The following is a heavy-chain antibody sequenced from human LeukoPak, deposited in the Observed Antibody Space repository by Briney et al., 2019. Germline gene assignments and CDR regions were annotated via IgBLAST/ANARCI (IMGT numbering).Heavy chain of an antibody. CDR3: ARSRPGGIAAAYYFDY. V-gene: IGHV1-2*02. J-gene: IGHJ4*02. D-gene: IGHD6-13*01. Sequence: ASVKVSCKASGYTFTGYYMNWVRQAPGQGLEWMGWINPNSGGTNYAQKFQGRVTMTRDTSISTAYMELSRLRSDDTAVYYCARSRPGGIAAAYYFDYWGQGTLVTVSS. CDR1: GYTFTGYY. CDR2: INPNSGGT.